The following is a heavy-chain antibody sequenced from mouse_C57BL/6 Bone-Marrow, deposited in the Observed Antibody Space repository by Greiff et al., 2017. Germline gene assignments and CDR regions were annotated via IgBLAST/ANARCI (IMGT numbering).Heavy chain of an antibody. V-gene: IGHV5-4*01. CDR1: GFTFSSYA. CDR3: ARLDY. CDR2: ISDGGSYT. Sequence: EVQLVESGGGLVKPGGSLKLSCAASGFTFSSYAMSWVRQTPEKRLEWVATISDGGSYTYYPDNVKGRFTISRDNAKNTLYLQMSSLKSEDTAMYYCARLDYWGQGTTLTVSS. J-gene: IGHJ2*01.